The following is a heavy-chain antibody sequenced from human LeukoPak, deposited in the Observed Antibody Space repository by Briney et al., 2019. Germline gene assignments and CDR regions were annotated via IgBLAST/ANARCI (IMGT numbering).Heavy chain of an antibody. D-gene: IGHD5-18*01. CDR3: VKGRGYSYGSFDY. CDR2: ISGSGDTT. V-gene: IGHV3-23*01. CDR1: GFTFSTYA. J-gene: IGHJ4*02. Sequence: GGSLRLSCAASGFTFSTYAMSWVRQAPGKGLEWVSTISGSGDTTYYADSVKGRFTISRDNSTNTLYLQMNSLRAEDTAVYYCVKGRGYSYGSFDYWGQGTLVTVSS.